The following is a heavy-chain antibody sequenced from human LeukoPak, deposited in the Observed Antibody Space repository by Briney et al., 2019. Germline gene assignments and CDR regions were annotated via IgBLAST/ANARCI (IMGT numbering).Heavy chain of an antibody. V-gene: IGHV4-39*01. CDR3: ARGQWPVPLDF. Sequence: PSETLSLTCTVSGGSVSSSSYYWGWIRQPPGKGLEWIGSIFYSETTYYSPSLKSRITISVDTSTNQFSLKLSSVTAADTAVYFCARGQWPVPLDFWGQGILVTVPS. CDR1: GGSVSSSSYY. CDR2: IFYSETT. J-gene: IGHJ4*02. D-gene: IGHD6-19*01.